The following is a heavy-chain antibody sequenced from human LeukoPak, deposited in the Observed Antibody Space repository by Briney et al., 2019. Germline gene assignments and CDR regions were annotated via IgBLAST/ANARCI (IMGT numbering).Heavy chain of an antibody. V-gene: IGHV1-2*02. D-gene: IGHD3-3*01. Sequence: GASVKVSCKASGYTFTGYYMHWVRQAPGQGLEWMGWINPNSGGTNYAQKFQGRVTMTRDTSISTAYMELSRLRSDDTAVYYCARTPPNYDFWSGYPDYWGQGTLVTVSS. CDR1: GYTFTGYY. J-gene: IGHJ4*02. CDR2: INPNSGGT. CDR3: ARTPPNYDFWSGYPDY.